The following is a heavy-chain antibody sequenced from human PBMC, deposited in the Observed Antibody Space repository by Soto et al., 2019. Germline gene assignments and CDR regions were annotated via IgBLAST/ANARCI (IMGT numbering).Heavy chain of an antibody. V-gene: IGHV4-34*01. J-gene: IGHJ6*02. CDR2: INHSGST. Sequence: NPSETLSLTCAVYGGSFSGYYWSWIRQPPGKGLEWIGEINHSGSTNYNPSLKSRVTISVDTSKNQFSLKLSSVTAADTAVYYCARGGLRFLEWLPPSSYYYGMDVWGQGTTVTVSS. CDR1: GGSFSGYY. D-gene: IGHD3-3*01. CDR3: ARGGLRFLEWLPPSSYYYGMDV.